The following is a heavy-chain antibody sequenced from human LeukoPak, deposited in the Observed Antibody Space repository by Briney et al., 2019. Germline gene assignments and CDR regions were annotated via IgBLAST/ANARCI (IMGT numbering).Heavy chain of an antibody. V-gene: IGHV1-18*01. CDR3: ARDTIVVVPGWATHWFDP. Sequence: GASEKVSCKASGYTFTSYGISWVRQAPGQGLEWMGWISAYNGNTNYAQKLQGRVTMTTDTSTSTAYMELRSLRSDDTAVYYCARDTIVVVPGWATHWFDPWGQGTLVTVSS. CDR1: GYTFTSYG. J-gene: IGHJ5*02. CDR2: ISAYNGNT. D-gene: IGHD2-2*01.